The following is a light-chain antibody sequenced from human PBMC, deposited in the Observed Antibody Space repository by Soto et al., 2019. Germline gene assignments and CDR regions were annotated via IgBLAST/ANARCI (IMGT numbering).Light chain of an antibody. CDR1: QSISNS. V-gene: IGKV1-39*01. Sequence: IQMTQSPSSLSASVGDRVTITCRASQSISNSLNWYQHKPGKAPHLLIFTASSLQSGVPSRFSGSGSGTDFTLTISSLQPEDFATYYCQQTYSEPPLTFGGGTKVEIK. CDR3: QQTYSEPPLT. J-gene: IGKJ4*01. CDR2: TAS.